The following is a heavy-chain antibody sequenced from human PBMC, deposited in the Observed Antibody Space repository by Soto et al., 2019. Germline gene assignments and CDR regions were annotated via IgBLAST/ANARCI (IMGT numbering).Heavy chain of an antibody. CDR2: ISYDGSNK. CDR3: AKVRAYGMDV. J-gene: IGHJ6*02. CDR1: GFTFSSYG. Sequence: GGSLRLSCAASGFTFSSYGMHWVRQAPGKGLDGVAVISYDGSNKYYADSAKGRFTISRDNSKNTLDLQMNSLRAEDTAVYYCAKVRAYGMDVCGQGTTVDVYS. V-gene: IGHV3-30*18.